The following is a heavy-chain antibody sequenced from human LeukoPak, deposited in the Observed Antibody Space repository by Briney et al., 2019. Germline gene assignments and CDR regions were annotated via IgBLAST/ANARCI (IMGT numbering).Heavy chain of an antibody. Sequence: PGGSLRLSCAASGFTFSSYWMHWVRQAPGKGLVWVSRINTDGSSTSYADSVKGRFTISRDNAKNTLYLQMNSLRAEDTAVYYCARDGVVGGWYVAGTGFDYWGQGTLVTVSS. CDR2: INTDGSST. CDR1: GFTFSSYW. V-gene: IGHV3-74*01. J-gene: IGHJ4*02. D-gene: IGHD6-19*01. CDR3: ARDGVVGGWYVAGTGFDY.